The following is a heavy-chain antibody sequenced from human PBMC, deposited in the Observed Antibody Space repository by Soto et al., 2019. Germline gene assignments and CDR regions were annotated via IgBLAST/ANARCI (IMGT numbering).Heavy chain of an antibody. V-gene: IGHV4-34*01. Sequence: SETLSLTCAVYGVSFSGYYWSWIRQPPGKGLEWIGEINHSGSTNYNPSLKSRVTISVDTSKNQFSLKLSSVTAADTAVYYCARELHYYDSSGYPYYFDYWGQGTLVTVSS. J-gene: IGHJ4*02. CDR3: ARELHYYDSSGYPYYFDY. D-gene: IGHD3-22*01. CDR2: INHSGST. CDR1: GVSFSGYY.